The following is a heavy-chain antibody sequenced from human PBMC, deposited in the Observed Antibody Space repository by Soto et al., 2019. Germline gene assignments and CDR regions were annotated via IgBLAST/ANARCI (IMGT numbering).Heavy chain of an antibody. CDR3: AKNGHPPYYYYGMDV. CDR1: GYSFTTYG. Sequence: ASVKVSCKASGYSFTTYGISWVRQAPGQGLEWMGWISGYNGDTNNAQKFQDRVTMTIDRSTTTVYLELRSLTSDDTAVYYCAKNGHPPYYYYGMDVWG. D-gene: IGHD2-8*01. CDR2: ISGYNGDT. V-gene: IGHV1-18*01. J-gene: IGHJ6*02.